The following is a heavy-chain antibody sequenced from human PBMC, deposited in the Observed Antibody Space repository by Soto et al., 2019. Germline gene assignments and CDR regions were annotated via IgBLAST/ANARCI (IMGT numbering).Heavy chain of an antibody. CDR2: IYWDDDK. J-gene: IGHJ1*01. D-gene: IGHD4-17*01. CDR1: GFSLSTSGVG. CDR3: AHRQYGDYPIRH. V-gene: IGHV2-5*02. Sequence: QITLKESGPTLVKPTQTLTLTCTFSGFSLSTSGVGVGWIRQPPGKALEWLALIYWDDDKRYSPSLKSRLTITTDTSKNQVVLTMTNMDPVDTATYYCAHRQYGDYPIRHWGQGTLVTVSS.